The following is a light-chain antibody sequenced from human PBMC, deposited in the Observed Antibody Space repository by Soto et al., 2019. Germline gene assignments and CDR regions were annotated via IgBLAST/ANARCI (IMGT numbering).Light chain of an antibody. CDR3: QQRNDWVT. J-gene: IGKJ4*01. CDR2: GAS. V-gene: IGKV3-11*01. CDR1: QSVSSN. Sequence: EIVMTQSPATLSVSPGERATLSCRASQSVSSNLAWYQQKPGQAPRLLIYGASNRATGIPARFSGSGSGTDFILTISSLEPEDSGVYYCQQRNDWVTFGGGTKVDIK.